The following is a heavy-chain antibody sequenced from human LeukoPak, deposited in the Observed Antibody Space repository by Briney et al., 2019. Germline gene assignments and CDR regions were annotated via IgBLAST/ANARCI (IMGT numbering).Heavy chain of an antibody. V-gene: IGHV3-13*01. Sequence: PGGSLRLSCTASGFTFSSYDMHWVRQDTGKSPEWVSAINPAGDTYYPGSVKGRFTISRENAKNSLYLQMNSLTAGDTAVYYCARAISMFRGVNYFDYWGQGTLVTVSS. D-gene: IGHD3-10*01. CDR2: INPAGDT. CDR3: ARAISMFRGVNYFDY. CDR1: GFTFSSYD. J-gene: IGHJ4*02.